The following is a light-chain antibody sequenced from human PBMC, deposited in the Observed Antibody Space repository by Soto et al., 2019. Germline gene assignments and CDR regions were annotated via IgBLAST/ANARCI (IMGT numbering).Light chain of an antibody. V-gene: IGKV1-5*01. CDR1: QSISGW. J-gene: IGKJ4*01. CDR3: QQANSFPLT. CDR2: DVS. Sequence: DIQMTQSPSTLSASVGDTVTVTCRASQSISGWLAWYQQKPGKAPKLLIYDVSSLESGVPSRFSGSGSGTEFTLAISSLQPDDFATYYCQQANSFPLTFGGGTKVDIK.